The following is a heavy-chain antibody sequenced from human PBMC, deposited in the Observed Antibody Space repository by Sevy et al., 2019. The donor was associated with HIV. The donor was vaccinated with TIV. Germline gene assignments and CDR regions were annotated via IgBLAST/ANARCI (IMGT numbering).Heavy chain of an antibody. CDR3: ARDLPPSATTVAHFDY. J-gene: IGHJ4*02. CDR1: GFTFSSYE. D-gene: IGHD4-17*01. CDR2: ISISGTTI. Sequence: GGSLRLSCAASGFTFSSYEMNWVRQAPGKGLEWVSYISISGTTISYSDSVRGRFSISSDNARNSLYLRMNSLRAEDTAVYYCARDLPPSATTVAHFDYWGQGTLVTVSS. V-gene: IGHV3-48*03.